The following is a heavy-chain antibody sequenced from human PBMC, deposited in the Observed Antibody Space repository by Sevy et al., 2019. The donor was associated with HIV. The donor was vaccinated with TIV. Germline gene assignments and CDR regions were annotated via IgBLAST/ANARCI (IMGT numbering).Heavy chain of an antibody. CDR2: ISYDGSNK. D-gene: IGHD3-16*01. Sequence: GGSLRLSCAPSGFTFSSYGMHWVRQAPGKGLEWVAVISYDGSNKYYADSVKGRFTISRDNSKNTLYLQMNSLRAEDTAVYYCAKDKGNFAHRGPYLDYWGQGTLVTVSS. J-gene: IGHJ4*02. V-gene: IGHV3-30*18. CDR3: AKDKGNFAHRGPYLDY. CDR1: GFTFSSYG.